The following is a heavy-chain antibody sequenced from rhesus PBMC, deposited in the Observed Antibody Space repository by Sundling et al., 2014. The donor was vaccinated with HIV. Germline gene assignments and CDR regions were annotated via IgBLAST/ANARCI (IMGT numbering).Heavy chain of an antibody. CDR3: GERCWWGGFDY. V-gene: IGHV4-106*01. CDR2: IYGSGGST. J-gene: IGHJ4*01. Sequence: QVQLQESGPGLVKPSETLPLTCAVSGASISDSYYWSWIRQPPGKGLEWIGYIYGSGGSTYYNPSLKSRVTISTDTSKNQFSLKLNSVTAADTAVYYCGERCWWGGFDYWGQGVLVTVSS. D-gene: IGHD2-39*02. CDR1: GASISDSYY.